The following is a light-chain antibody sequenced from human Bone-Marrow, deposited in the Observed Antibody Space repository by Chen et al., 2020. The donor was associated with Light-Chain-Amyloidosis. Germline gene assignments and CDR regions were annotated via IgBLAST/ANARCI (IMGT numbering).Light chain of an antibody. Sequence: QSALTQPASVSGSPGQSITISCTGTSSDVGGDNHVSWYQQHPDKAPKLMIYEVTNRPSWVPDRFSASKSDNTASLTISGLQTKDEADYFCSSYTITNTLVFGSGTRVTVL. J-gene: IGLJ1*01. V-gene: IGLV2-14*01. CDR1: SSDVGGDNH. CDR3: SSYTITNTLV. CDR2: EVT.